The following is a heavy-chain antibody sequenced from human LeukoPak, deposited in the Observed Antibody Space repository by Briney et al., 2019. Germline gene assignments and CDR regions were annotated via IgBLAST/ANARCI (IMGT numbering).Heavy chain of an antibody. D-gene: IGHD3-3*01. CDR2: IYHSGST. V-gene: IGHV4-34*01. CDR1: GGSFSNYY. J-gene: IGHJ4*02. CDR3: AAGSGEFDS. Sequence: SETLSLTCAVYGGSFSNYYWSWIRQPPGKGLEWIGEIYHSGSTNYNPSLKSRVTISVDTSKNQFSLKLSSVTAADTAVYHCAAGSGEFDSWGQGTLVTVSS.